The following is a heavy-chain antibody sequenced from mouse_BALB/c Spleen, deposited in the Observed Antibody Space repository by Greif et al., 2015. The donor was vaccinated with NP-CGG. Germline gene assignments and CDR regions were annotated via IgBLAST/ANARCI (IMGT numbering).Heavy chain of an antibody. CDR2: ILPESGST. CDR3: ASNYGSRNYFDH. Sequence: QVQLQQSGAELMKPGASVKISCKATGYTFSSYWIGWVKQRPGHGLEWIGEILPESGSTNYNEKFKGKATFTADTSSNTAYMQLSSLTSEDSAVYYCASNYGSRNYFDHWGQGTTLTVSS. V-gene: IGHV1-9*01. J-gene: IGHJ2*01. D-gene: IGHD1-1*01. CDR1: GYTFSSYW.